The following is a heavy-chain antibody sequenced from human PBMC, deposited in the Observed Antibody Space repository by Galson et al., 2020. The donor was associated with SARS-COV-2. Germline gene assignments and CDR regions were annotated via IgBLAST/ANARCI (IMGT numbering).Heavy chain of an antibody. D-gene: IGHD5-12*01. V-gene: IGHV3-7*01. CDR2: IRQDGSKT. Sequence: GESLKISCAASGFTFRENWMSWVRQAPGKGLEWVANIRQDGSKTYYVDSVKGRFTVSSDSSKNSLYLQMNSLRAEDTAVYYCARDQDGYNDFWGQGTLVTVSS. J-gene: IGHJ4*02. CDR3: ARDQDGYNDF. CDR1: GFTFRENW.